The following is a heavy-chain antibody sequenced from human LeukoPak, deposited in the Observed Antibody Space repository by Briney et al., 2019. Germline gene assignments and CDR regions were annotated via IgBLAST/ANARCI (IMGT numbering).Heavy chain of an antibody. CDR1: GYTFTNYY. V-gene: IGHV1-2*06. CDR2: LNPNSGGT. D-gene: IGHD2-15*01. J-gene: IGHJ4*02. CDR3: ARHDLGGSSPFDY. Sequence: ASVKVSCKTSGYTFTNYYVHWVRQAPGQGLEWMGRLNPNSGGTNYAQNFQGRVTMTRDTSTSTDFMELSSLRSEDTAVYYCARHDLGGSSPFDYWGQGTLVTVSS.